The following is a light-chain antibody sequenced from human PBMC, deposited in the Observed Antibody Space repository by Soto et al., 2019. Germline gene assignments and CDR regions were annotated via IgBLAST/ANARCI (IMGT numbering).Light chain of an antibody. Sequence: DIQMTQPPSTLSASVGDRVTITCRASQSISSWLAWYQQKPGKAPKLLIYDASSLESGVPSRFSGSGSGTEFTLTISSLQPDDFATYYCQQYNSYPWMFGQGTKVEIK. J-gene: IGKJ1*01. CDR3: QQYNSYPWM. CDR2: DAS. V-gene: IGKV1-5*01. CDR1: QSISSW.